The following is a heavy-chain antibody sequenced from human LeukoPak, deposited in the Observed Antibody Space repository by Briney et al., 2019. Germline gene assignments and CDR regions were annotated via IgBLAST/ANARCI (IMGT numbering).Heavy chain of an antibody. D-gene: IGHD3-9*01. V-gene: IGHV3-21*01. CDR2: ISSSSSYI. J-gene: IGHJ3*02. Sequence: GGSLRLSCAASGFTFSSYSMNWVRQAPGKGLEWVSPISSSSSYIYYADSVKGRFTISRDNAKNSLYLQMNSLRAEDTAVYYCATLLRASYYDILTGHDAFDIWGQGTMVTVSS. CDR1: GFTFSSYS. CDR3: ATLLRASYYDILTGHDAFDI.